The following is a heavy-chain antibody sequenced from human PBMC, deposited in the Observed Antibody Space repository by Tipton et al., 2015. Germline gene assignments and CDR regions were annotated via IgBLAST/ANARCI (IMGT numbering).Heavy chain of an antibody. CDR3: ARNWGGMGV. J-gene: IGHJ6*02. Sequence: QSGAEVKEPGASVKVSCKASGYSFIDYKMHWVRQAPGQGLEWMGWINPHSGGTDYAQKFPGRVTMTGDTSISTAYMELNRLTSADTAMYYCARNWGGMGVWGQGTTVTVSS. CDR2: INPHSGGT. D-gene: IGHD3-16*01. CDR1: GYSFIDYK. V-gene: IGHV1-2*02.